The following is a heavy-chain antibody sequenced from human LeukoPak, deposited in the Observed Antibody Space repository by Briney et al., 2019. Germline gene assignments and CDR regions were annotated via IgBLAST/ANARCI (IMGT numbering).Heavy chain of an antibody. J-gene: IGHJ6*03. V-gene: IGHV3-23*01. CDR1: GFTFSSHA. CDR2: ISGSGGST. Sequence: GGSLRLSCAASGFTFSSHAMSWVRQAPGKGLEWVSAISGSGGSTYYADSVKGRFTISRDNAKNSLFLQMNSLRAEDTAVYYCAAPNRQYEPPQQLVWDLDMDVWGKGTTVTVSS. D-gene: IGHD6-13*01. CDR3: AAPNRQYEPPQQLVWDLDMDV.